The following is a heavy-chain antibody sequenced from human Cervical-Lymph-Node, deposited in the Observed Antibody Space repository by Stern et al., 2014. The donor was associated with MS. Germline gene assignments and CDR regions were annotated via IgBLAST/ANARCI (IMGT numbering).Heavy chain of an antibody. Sequence: QVQLVQSGAEVKKPGASVKVSCKASGYTFTSYAMHWVRQAPGQRLEWMGWFNAGNGNTKYSQKFQGRVTITRDTSASTAYMELSSLRSEDTAVYYCARPASGSGSYSLDYWGQGTLVTVSS. V-gene: IGHV1-3*01. CDR2: FNAGNGNT. D-gene: IGHD3-10*01. CDR3: ARPASGSGSYSLDY. CDR1: GYTFTSYA. J-gene: IGHJ4*02.